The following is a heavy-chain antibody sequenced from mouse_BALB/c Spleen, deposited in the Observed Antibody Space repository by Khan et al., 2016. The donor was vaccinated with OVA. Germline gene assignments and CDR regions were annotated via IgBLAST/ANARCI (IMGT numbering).Heavy chain of an antibody. J-gene: IGHJ2*01. CDR1: GFTFSSYG. Sequence: EVMLVESGGGLAQPGGSLKLSCAASGFTFSSYGMSWVRQTPDKRLELVATINSNGGSTYYPDSVKGRFTISRDNAKNTLYLQMSSLKSEDTAMYYCARMARTINWGQGTTLTVSS. CDR3: ARMARTIN. V-gene: IGHV5-6-3*01. CDR2: INSNGGST.